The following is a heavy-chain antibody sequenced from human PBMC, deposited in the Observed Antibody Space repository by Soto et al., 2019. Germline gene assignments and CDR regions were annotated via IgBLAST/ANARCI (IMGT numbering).Heavy chain of an antibody. Sequence: SETLSLTCTVSGGSISSSSYYWGWIRQPPGKGLEWIGSIYYSGSTYYNPSLKSRVTISVDTSKNQFSLKLSSVTAADTAVYYCAPTAALEYSSSPDYWGQGTLVTVSS. D-gene: IGHD6-6*01. CDR2: IYYSGST. J-gene: IGHJ4*02. V-gene: IGHV4-39*01. CDR1: GGSISSSSYY. CDR3: APTAALEYSSSPDY.